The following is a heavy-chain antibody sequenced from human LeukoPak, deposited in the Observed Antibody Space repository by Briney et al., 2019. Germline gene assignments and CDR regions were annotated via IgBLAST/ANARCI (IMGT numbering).Heavy chain of an antibody. CDR3: ARVGYSRKFYYFDY. J-gene: IGHJ4*02. Sequence: PSETLSLTCTVSGGSVNSGDNYWSWIRQPPGKGLEWIGYIYYSGSTNYNPSLKSRVTISVDTSKNQFSLKLSSVTAADTAVYYCARVGYSRKFYYFDYWGQGTLVTVSS. CDR2: IYYSGST. V-gene: IGHV4-61*08. CDR1: GGSVNSGDNY. D-gene: IGHD6-13*01.